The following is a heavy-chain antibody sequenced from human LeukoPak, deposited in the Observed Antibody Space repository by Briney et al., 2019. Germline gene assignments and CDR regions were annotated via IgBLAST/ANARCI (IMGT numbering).Heavy chain of an antibody. V-gene: IGHV3-9*03. J-gene: IGHJ4*02. CDR2: ISWNSGSI. CDR1: GFTFDDYA. CDR3: ARDGFGFDY. D-gene: IGHD3-10*01. Sequence: TGGSLRLSCAASGFTFDDYAMHWVRQAPGKGLEWVSGISWNSGSIGYADSVKGRFTISRDNAKNSLYLQMNSLRAEDMALYYCARDGFGFDYWGQGTLVTVSS.